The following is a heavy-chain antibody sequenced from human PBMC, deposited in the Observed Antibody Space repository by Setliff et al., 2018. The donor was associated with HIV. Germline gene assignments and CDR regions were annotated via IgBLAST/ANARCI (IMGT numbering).Heavy chain of an antibody. CDR2: IYYSGSS. CDR3: ARLEYYYYMDV. Sequence: SETLSLTCTVSGGSISSSTYYWGWIRQPPGKGLEWIGNIYYSGSSYYNPSLRSRVTISADTSKNQFSLKLKSVAAADTAVYYCARLEYYYYMDVWGKGTTVTVSS. V-gene: IGHV4-39*01. CDR1: GGSISSSTYY. J-gene: IGHJ6*03. D-gene: IGHD3-3*01.